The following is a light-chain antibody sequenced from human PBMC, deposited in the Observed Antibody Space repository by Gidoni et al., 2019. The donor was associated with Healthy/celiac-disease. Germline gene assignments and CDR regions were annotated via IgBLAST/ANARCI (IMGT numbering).Light chain of an antibody. CDR3: AAWDDSLNGPV. Sequence: QSVLTQPPSASGTPGQRVTIPCSGSSSNIGSTTVNWYKQLPGTATKLRIYSNNTRPSGVPDRFSGSKSGTSASLASSGLQAEDEADYYCAAWDDSLNGPVVGGGTKLTVL. CDR2: SNN. CDR1: SSNIGSTT. V-gene: IGLV1-44*01. J-gene: IGLJ3*02.